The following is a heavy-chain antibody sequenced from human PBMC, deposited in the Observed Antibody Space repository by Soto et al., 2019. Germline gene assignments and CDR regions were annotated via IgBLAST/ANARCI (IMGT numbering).Heavy chain of an antibody. CDR2: INPSGGTT. D-gene: IGHD4-4*01. J-gene: IGHJ4*01. CDR1: GYTFTSYY. CDR3: ATVPRDDYTVFEY. Sequence: ASVKVSCKASGYTFTSYYIHWVRQAPGQGLEWMGIINPSGGTTTYAQKFQGRVTMTRDTSTSTVYMELSSLRSDDTAVYYCATVPRDDYTVFEYWGQETMVTVAS. V-gene: IGHV1-46*01.